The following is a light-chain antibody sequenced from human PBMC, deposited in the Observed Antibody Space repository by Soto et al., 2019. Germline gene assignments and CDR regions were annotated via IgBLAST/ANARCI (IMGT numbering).Light chain of an antibody. Sequence: QSVLTQPASVSGSPGQSITISCTGTRSDVGSYNDVAWYQQHPGKAPTLMIYDVSNRSSGISHRFSGSTSGNTAALTISGLQAEDDDDYYCSSYTTSSTVVFGTGTKLTVL. V-gene: IGLV2-14*03. CDR1: RSDVGSYND. CDR3: SSYTTSSTVV. CDR2: DVS. J-gene: IGLJ1*01.